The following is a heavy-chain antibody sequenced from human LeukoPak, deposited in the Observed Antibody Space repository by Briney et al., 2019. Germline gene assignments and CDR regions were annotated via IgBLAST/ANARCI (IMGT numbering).Heavy chain of an antibody. CDR2: VYYTGGT. CDR3: ARRISLVRDTYAFDI. CDR1: GGSISSFY. J-gene: IGHJ3*02. Sequence: SETLSLTCTVSGGSISSFYWTWIRQPPGKGLEWIGYVYYTGGTNYNPSLKSRVTMSVDTSKNQFSLKLSSVTAADTAVYYCARRISLVRDTYAFDIWGQGSMVTVSS. V-gene: IGHV4-59*08. D-gene: IGHD6-6*01.